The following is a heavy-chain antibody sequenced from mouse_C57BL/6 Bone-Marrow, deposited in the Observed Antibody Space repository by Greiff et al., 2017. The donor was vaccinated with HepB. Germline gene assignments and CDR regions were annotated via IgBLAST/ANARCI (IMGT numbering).Heavy chain of an antibody. Sequence: VQGVESGPGLVQPSQSLSITCTVSGFSLTSYGVHWVRQSPGKGLEWLGVIWRGGSTDYNAAFMSRLSITKDNSKSQVFFKMNSLQADDTAIYYCAFYDGYPYAMDYWGQGTSVTVSS. CDR2: IWRGGST. J-gene: IGHJ4*01. D-gene: IGHD2-3*01. V-gene: IGHV2-5*01. CDR1: GFSLTSYG. CDR3: AFYDGYPYAMDY.